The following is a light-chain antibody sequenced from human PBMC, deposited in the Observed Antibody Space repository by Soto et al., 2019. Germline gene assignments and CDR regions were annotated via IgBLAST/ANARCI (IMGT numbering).Light chain of an antibody. CDR3: LRHNSYPRT. V-gene: IGKV1-5*01. CDR1: QSISSW. Sequence: IEMTQSPSPLSPSVAHRVTITCPASQSISSWLAWYQQKPGKAPKRLIYAASSLQSGVPSRFSGSGSGTEFTLTISSLQPEDFATYYCLRHNSYPRTFGQGTKVDIK. J-gene: IGKJ1*01. CDR2: AAS.